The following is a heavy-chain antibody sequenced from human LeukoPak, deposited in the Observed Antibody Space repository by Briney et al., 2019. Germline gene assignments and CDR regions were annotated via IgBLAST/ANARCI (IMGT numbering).Heavy chain of an antibody. CDR2: MNPNSGNT. CDR3: ARLRSSRSYYYYYYYYMDV. CDR1: GYTFTSYD. D-gene: IGHD1-26*01. V-gene: IGHV1-8*03. Sequence: ASVKVSCKASGYTFTSYDINWVRQATGQGLEWMGWMNPNSGNTGYAQKFQGRVTITRNTSISTAYMELSSLRSEDTAVYYCARLRSSRSYYYYYYYYMDVWGKGTTVTVSS. J-gene: IGHJ6*03.